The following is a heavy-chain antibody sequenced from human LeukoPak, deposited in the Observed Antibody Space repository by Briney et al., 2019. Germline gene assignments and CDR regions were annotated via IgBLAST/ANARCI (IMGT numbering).Heavy chain of an antibody. Sequence: ASVKVSCKASGYTFTGYYMHWVRQAPGQGLVWMGWINPNSGGTNYAQKFQGRVTMTRDTSISTAYMELSRLRSDDTAVYYCARESRASMVRGVIIKGPLGYWGQGTLVTVSS. D-gene: IGHD3-10*01. CDR2: INPNSGGT. CDR1: GYTFTGYY. V-gene: IGHV1-2*02. CDR3: ARESRASMVRGVIIKGPLGY. J-gene: IGHJ4*02.